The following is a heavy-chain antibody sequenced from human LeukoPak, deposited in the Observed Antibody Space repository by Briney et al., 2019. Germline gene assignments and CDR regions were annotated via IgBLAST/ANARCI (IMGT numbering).Heavy chain of an antibody. CDR3: ARAEVTRLYYFYYMDV. V-gene: IGHV3-30*01. Sequence: GGSLRLSCEASGFTFNTYPMHWVRQAPGKGLEWVAVISSDGRSTHYADSVKGRFTISRDNSKNTMYLQMNSLRPEDSAVYYCARAEVTRLYYFYYMDVWGTGTTVTVSS. D-gene: IGHD4-23*01. CDR2: ISSDGRST. CDR1: GFTFNTYP. J-gene: IGHJ6*03.